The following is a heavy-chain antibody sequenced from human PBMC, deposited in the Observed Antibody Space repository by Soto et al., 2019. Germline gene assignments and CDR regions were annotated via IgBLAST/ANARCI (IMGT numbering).Heavy chain of an antibody. V-gene: IGHV4-31*03. J-gene: IGHJ6*02. CDR3: ARDFRQDQQLPGYYYYGMDV. CDR2: IHYSGTT. CDR1: GDSNTGAAYY. D-gene: IGHD6-13*01. Sequence: QVQLQESGPGLVKPSQTLSLTCTVSGDSNTGAAYYWSWIRQHPGKGLEWIGHIHYSGTTYYNPYLKSRVSFSVDTSKKQFSLRLTSVTAADTAVYYCARDFRQDQQLPGYYYYGMDVWGQGTTVTVSS.